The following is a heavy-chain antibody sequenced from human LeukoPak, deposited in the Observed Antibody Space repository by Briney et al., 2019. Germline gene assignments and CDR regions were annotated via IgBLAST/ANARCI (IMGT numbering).Heavy chain of an antibody. CDR1: GCTFSSYA. D-gene: IGHD2-2*01. CDR2: IIPIFGTA. V-gene: IGHV1-69*05. J-gene: IGHJ6*03. CDR3: ARVVPAASYYYYYYMDV. Sequence: SVKVSCTASGCTFSSYAISWVRQAPGQGLEWMGGIIPIFGTANYAQKFQGRVTITTDESTSTAYMELSSLRSEDTAVYYCARVVPAASYYYYYYMDVWGKGTTVTVSS.